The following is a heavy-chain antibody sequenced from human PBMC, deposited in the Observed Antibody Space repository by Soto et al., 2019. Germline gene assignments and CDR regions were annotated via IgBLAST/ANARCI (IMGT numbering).Heavy chain of an antibody. CDR2: IIPIFGTA. Sequence: QVQLVQSGAEVKKPGSSVKVSCKASGGTFSSYAISWVRQAPGQGLEWMGGIIPIFGTANYAQKFQGRVMITADESTSTAYMELSSLRSEDTAVYYCARDESPRDCSGGSCYLCWGQGTLVTVSS. J-gene: IGHJ4*02. CDR1: GGTFSSYA. V-gene: IGHV1-69*01. CDR3: ARDESPRDCSGGSCYLC. D-gene: IGHD2-15*01.